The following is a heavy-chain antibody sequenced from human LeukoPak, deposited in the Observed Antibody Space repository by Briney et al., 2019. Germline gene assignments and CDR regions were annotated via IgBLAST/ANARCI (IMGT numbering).Heavy chain of an antibody. CDR2: INSDGSST. Sequence: PGGSLRLSCVASGFTFISYWMHWVRQAPGKGLVWVSRINSDGSSTSYADSVKGRFTFSRDNAKNTLYLQMKSLRAEDTAVYYCARAYSDSSGYYPPYFDYWGQGSLVTVSS. CDR3: ARAYSDSSGYYPPYFDY. CDR1: GFTFISYW. D-gene: IGHD3-22*01. V-gene: IGHV3-74*01. J-gene: IGHJ4*02.